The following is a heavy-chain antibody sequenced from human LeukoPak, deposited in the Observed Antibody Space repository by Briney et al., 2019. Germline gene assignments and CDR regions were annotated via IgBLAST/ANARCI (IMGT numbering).Heavy chain of an antibody. CDR3: ARGLTRLTGYYH. Sequence: PGGSLRLSCAASGFTFSSYSMNWVRQAPGKGLEWVSSISSSSSYIYYADLVKGRFTISRDNAKNSLYLQMNSLRAEDTAVYYCARGLTRLTGYYHWGQGTLVTVSS. J-gene: IGHJ5*02. CDR1: GFTFSSYS. D-gene: IGHD3-9*01. CDR2: ISSSSSYI. V-gene: IGHV3-21*01.